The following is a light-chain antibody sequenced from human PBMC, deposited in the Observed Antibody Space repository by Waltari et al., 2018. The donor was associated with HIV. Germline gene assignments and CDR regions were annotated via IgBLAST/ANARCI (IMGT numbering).Light chain of an antibody. V-gene: IGKV1-39*01. Sequence: IQLTQSPFSLSASIGDKVSITCRASQSLSDFLHWYQQKPGKPPKLLIHGGSTLESGVPSRSSGSGSDTDYTLTISSLQPDDFATYYCLQSRSIPLTFGPGTKV. CDR1: QSLSDF. CDR2: GGS. J-gene: IGKJ3*01. CDR3: LQSRSIPLT.